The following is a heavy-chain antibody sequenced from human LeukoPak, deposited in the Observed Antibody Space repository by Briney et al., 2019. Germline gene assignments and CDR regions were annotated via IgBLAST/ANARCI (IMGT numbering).Heavy chain of an antibody. Sequence: GRSLRLSCAASGFTFSSYSMNWVRQAPGKGLEWVSSISSSSSYIYYADSVKGRFTISRDNAKNSLYLQMNSLSAEDTAVYYCARDVTPDDAFDIWGQGTMVTVSS. D-gene: IGHD2-21*02. J-gene: IGHJ3*02. CDR3: ARDVTPDDAFDI. V-gene: IGHV3-21*01. CDR1: GFTFSSYS. CDR2: ISSSSSYI.